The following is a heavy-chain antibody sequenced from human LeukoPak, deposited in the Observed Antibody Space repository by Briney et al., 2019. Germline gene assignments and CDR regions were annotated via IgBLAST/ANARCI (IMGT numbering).Heavy chain of an antibody. CDR1: GFTFSSYW. Sequence: GGSLRLSCAASGFTFSSYWMSWVRQAPGKGLEWVANIKQDGSEKYYVDSVKGRFTISRDNAKNSLYLQMNSLRAEDTAVYYCARGAGLWSGYSYYFDYWGQGTLVTVSS. D-gene: IGHD3-3*01. V-gene: IGHV3-7*01. CDR3: ARGAGLWSGYSYYFDY. CDR2: IKQDGSEK. J-gene: IGHJ4*02.